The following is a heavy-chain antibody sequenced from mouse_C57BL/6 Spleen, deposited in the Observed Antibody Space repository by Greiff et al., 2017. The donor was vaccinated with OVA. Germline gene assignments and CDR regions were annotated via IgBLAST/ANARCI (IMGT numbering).Heavy chain of an antibody. J-gene: IGHJ4*01. CDR3: ASYYGSRGSMDY. Sequence: EVQGVESGGDLVKPGGSLKLSCAASGFTFSSYGMSWVRQTPDKRLEWVATISSGGSYTYYPDSVKGRFTISRDNANNTLYLQMSSLKSEDTAMYYCASYYGSRGSMDYWGQGTSVTVSS. D-gene: IGHD1-1*01. V-gene: IGHV5-6*01. CDR1: GFTFSSYG. CDR2: ISSGGSYT.